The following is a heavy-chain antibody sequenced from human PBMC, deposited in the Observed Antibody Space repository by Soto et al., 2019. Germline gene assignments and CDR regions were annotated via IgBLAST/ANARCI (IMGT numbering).Heavy chain of an antibody. CDR3: AKEGQYYDILTGYRSYYGMDE. J-gene: IGHJ6*01. D-gene: IGHD3-9*01. CDR2: MSYDGSNK. V-gene: IGHV3-30*18. Sequence: PGGSLRLSCAASGFTFSSYGMHWVRQAPGKGLEWVAVMSYDGSNKYYAGSVKGRFTISRDNSKNTLYLQMNSLRAEDTAVYYCAKEGQYYDILTGYRSYYGMDEWGQLTTGTVSS. CDR1: GFTFSSYG.